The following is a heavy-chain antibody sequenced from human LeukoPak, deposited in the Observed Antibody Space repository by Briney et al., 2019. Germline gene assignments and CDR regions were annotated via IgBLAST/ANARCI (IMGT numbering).Heavy chain of an antibody. Sequence: PGRSLRLSCAASGFTFSSYGMHWVRQAPGKGLEWVAVISYDGSNKYYADSVKGRFTISRDNSKNTLYLQMNSLRAEDTAVYFCAKLGAVAGTNWFDPWAREPWSPSPQ. D-gene: IGHD6-19*01. J-gene: IGHJ5*02. CDR1: GFTFSSYG. V-gene: IGHV3-30*18. CDR3: AKLGAVAGTNWFDP. CDR2: ISYDGSNK.